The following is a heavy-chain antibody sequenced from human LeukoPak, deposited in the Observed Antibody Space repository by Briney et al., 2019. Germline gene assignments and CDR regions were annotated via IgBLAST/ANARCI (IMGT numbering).Heavy chain of an antibody. CDR3: ARGIAAAGGPDY. V-gene: IGHV1-8*01. CDR1: GYTFTSYD. Sequence: ASVKVSCKASGYTFTSYDINWVRQATGRGLEWMGWMNPNSGNTGYAQKFQGRVTMTRNTSISTAYMELSSLRSEDTAVYYCARGIAAAGGPDYSGQGTLVTVSS. J-gene: IGHJ4*02. CDR2: MNPNSGNT. D-gene: IGHD6-13*01.